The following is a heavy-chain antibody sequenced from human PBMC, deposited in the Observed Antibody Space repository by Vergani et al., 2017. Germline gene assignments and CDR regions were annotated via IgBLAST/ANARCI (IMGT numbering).Heavy chain of an antibody. CDR2: INIGGRT. Sequence: LVESGGGLVQPGGSLRLSCAASSFSVSSHYMTWVRQAPGKGLEWVSTINIGGRTSYADSVEGRRTLTRDDSKNTLHLQMNSLRPEDTAVYYCARGMTTETTDLDGFDIWGQGTMVSVSS. V-gene: IGHV3-66*02. CDR1: SFSVSSHY. CDR3: ARGMTTETTDLDGFDI. D-gene: IGHD4-17*01. J-gene: IGHJ3*02.